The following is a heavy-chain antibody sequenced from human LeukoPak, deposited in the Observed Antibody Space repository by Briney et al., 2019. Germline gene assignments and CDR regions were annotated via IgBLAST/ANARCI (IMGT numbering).Heavy chain of an antibody. Sequence: PGGSLRPSCAVSGFTFSTYVMNWFRQAPGKGLEYVSGISSNGGSTYYADSVEGRFTVSRDSSKNTLYLQMSSLRAEDTAVYYCVKGGSSGWYYFDYWGQGTLVTVSS. CDR1: GFTFSTYV. V-gene: IGHV3-64D*06. D-gene: IGHD6-19*01. J-gene: IGHJ4*02. CDR2: ISSNGGST. CDR3: VKGGSSGWYYFDY.